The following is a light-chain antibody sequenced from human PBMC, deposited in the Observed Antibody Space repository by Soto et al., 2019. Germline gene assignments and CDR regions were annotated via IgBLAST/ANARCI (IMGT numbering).Light chain of an antibody. Sequence: EIVLTQSPGTLSLSPGERATLACRASQSVSSSYLAWYQQKPGQAPRLLIYGASTRATGIPARFSGSGSGTEFTLTISSLQSEDFAVYHCQQYNNWPQTFGQGTKVDIK. V-gene: IGKV3-15*01. CDR3: QQYNNWPQT. CDR2: GAS. J-gene: IGKJ1*01. CDR1: QSVSSSY.